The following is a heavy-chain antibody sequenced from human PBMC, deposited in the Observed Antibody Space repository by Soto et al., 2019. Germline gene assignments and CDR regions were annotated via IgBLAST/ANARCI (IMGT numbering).Heavy chain of an antibody. V-gene: IGHV4-34*01. Sequence: PSETLSLTCAVYGGSFSGYYCSWIRQPPGKGLEWIGEINHSGSTNYNPSLKSRVTISVDTSKNQFSLKLSSVTAADTAVYYCARQSTDSSGYYSAAFDIWGQGTMVTVSS. D-gene: IGHD3-22*01. CDR1: GGSFSGYY. J-gene: IGHJ3*02. CDR2: INHSGST. CDR3: ARQSTDSSGYYSAAFDI.